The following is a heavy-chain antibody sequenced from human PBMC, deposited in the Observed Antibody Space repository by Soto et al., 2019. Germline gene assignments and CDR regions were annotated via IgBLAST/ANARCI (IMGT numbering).Heavy chain of an antibody. Sequence: SETLSLTCTVSDGSSSIADYYWYWIRQPPGNCLEWIGYIYYSGSTYYNPSLKSRVTISVDTSKNQFSLKLSSVTAADTAVYYCARGALGYCSGDTCYSSPRSLAWFDPWGQGTLVTVSS. CDR2: IYYSGST. J-gene: IGHJ5*02. D-gene: IGHD2-15*01. CDR1: DGSSSIADYY. V-gene: IGHV4-30-4*01. CDR3: ARGALGYCSGDTCYSSPRSLAWFDP.